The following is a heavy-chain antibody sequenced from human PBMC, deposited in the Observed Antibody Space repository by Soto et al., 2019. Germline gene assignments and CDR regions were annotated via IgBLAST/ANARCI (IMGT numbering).Heavy chain of an antibody. V-gene: IGHV3-74*01. J-gene: IGHJ4*02. D-gene: IGHD1-26*01. CDR1: GFTFNSFG. Sequence: GGSLRLSCGASGFTFNSFGMHWVRQTPGKGLVWVSRVNSDGHDTVYADSMKGRFTLSRDNAKNTVFLQMSSLRVEDTAVYYCTRGRENYSYFDYWGQGIVVTVS. CDR2: VNSDGHDT. CDR3: TRGRENYSYFDY.